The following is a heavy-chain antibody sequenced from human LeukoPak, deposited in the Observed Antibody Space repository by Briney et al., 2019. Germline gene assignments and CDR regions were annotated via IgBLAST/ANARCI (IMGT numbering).Heavy chain of an antibody. D-gene: IGHD5-12*01. CDR1: GFTFDDYT. J-gene: IGHJ4*02. V-gene: IGHV3-43*01. Sequence: GGSLRLSCAASGFTFDDYTMHWVRQAPGKGLEWVSLISWDGGSTYYADSVKGRFTISRDNAKNTLYLQMNSLRAEDTAVCYCASGRGYSGYDYFDYWGQGALVTASS. CDR2: ISWDGGST. CDR3: ASGRGYSGYDYFDY.